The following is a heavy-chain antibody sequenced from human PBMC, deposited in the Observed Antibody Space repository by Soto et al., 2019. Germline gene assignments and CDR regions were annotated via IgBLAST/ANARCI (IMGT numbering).Heavy chain of an antibody. J-gene: IGHJ4*02. Sequence: QEQLQESGPGLVMPSETLSLTCTVSGGSISHSYWSWLRLSPGKGLEWIGYIHYGGATTYNPSLESRVTISLGTPKKHFYLNLRSVTAADTAVYFCARLHNSSDWTDFDFWGQGTRVTVSS. D-gene: IGHD6-19*01. CDR2: IHYGGAT. CDR1: GGSISHSY. V-gene: IGHV4-59*08. CDR3: ARLHNSSDWTDFDF.